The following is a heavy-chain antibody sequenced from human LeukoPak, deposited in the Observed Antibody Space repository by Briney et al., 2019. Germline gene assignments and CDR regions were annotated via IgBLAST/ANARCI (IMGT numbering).Heavy chain of an antibody. V-gene: IGHV4-34*01. D-gene: IGHD2-15*01. Sequence: ASETLSLTCAVYGGSFSGYYWSWIRQPPGKGLEWIGEINHSGSTNYNPSLKSRVTISVDTSKNQFSLKLSSVTAADTAVYYCARASLGYCSGGSCYFDYWGQGTLVTVSS. CDR1: GGSFSGYY. J-gene: IGHJ4*02. CDR2: INHSGST. CDR3: ARASLGYCSGGSCYFDY.